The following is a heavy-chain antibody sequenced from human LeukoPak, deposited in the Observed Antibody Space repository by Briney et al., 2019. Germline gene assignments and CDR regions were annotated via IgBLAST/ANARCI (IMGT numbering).Heavy chain of an antibody. D-gene: IGHD3-10*02. CDR2: IYTNGRDT. Sequence: GGSLRLSCAASGFTFRSFGMNWVRQAPGKGLEWVSGIYTNGRDTRYADSVKGRFTIFRDNSKNTLYLQMHSLRVEDTAVYYCAHMVWEYVGGLDVWGQGTTVTVSS. V-gene: IGHV3-23*05. CDR3: AHMVWEYVGGLDV. CDR1: GFTFRSFG. J-gene: IGHJ6*02.